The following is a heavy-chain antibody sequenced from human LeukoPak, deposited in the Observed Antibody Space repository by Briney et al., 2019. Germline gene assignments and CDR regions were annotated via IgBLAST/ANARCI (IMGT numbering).Heavy chain of an antibody. D-gene: IGHD2-2*01. J-gene: IGHJ5*02. V-gene: IGHV4-4*07. Sequence: PSETLSLTCTVSGGSISGYYWSWIRQPAGKGLEWIGRIYTSGSTNYNPSLKSRVTMSVDTSKNQFSLKLSSVTAADTAVYYCAREEMDCSSTSCYWFWFDPWGQGTLVTVSS. CDR2: IYTSGST. CDR3: AREEMDCSSTSCYWFWFDP. CDR1: GGSISGYY.